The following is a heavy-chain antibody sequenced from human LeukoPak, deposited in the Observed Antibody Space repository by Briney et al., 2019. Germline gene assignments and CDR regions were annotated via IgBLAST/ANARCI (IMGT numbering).Heavy chain of an antibody. J-gene: IGHJ1*01. CDR1: GFTFNNG. V-gene: IGHV3-33*08. Sequence: GGSLRLSCVASGFTFNNGMHWVRQAPGKGLEWVAVIWYDGSNKYYADSVKGRFTISRDNSKNTLYLQMNSLRAEDTAVYYCARERSSSWYYFQHWGQGTLVTVSS. D-gene: IGHD6-13*01. CDR3: ARERSSSWYYFQH. CDR2: IWYDGSNK.